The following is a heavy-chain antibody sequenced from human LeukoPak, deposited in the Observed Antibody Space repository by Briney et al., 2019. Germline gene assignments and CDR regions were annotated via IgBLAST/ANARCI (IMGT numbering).Heavy chain of an antibody. CDR1: GFTFSSYA. Sequence: GGSLRLSCAASGFTFSSYAMSWVRQAPGKGLEWVSAISGSGGSTYYADSVKGRFTISRDNSKNTLYLQMNSLRAEDTAVYYCAKDVGYSSSWYTSTGYFQHWGQGTLVTVSS. CDR2: ISGSGGST. V-gene: IGHV3-23*01. CDR3: AKDVGYSSSWYTSTGYFQH. D-gene: IGHD6-13*01. J-gene: IGHJ1*01.